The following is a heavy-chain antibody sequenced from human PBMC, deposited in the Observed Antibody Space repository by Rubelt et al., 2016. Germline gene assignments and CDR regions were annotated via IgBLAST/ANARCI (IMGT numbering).Heavy chain of an antibody. J-gene: IGHJ4*02. Sequence: QVQLVQSGSELKKPGASVKVSCKASGYTFTSYAMNWVRQAPGQGLEWMGWMNPNSGNTGYAQKFQGRVTMTRNTSISTAYMELSSLRSEDTAVYYCARARRMVRGYRFDYWGQGTLVTVSS. CDR1: GYTFTSYA. CDR2: MNPNSGNT. CDR3: ARARRMVRGYRFDY. D-gene: IGHD4/OR15-4a*01. V-gene: IGHV1-8*02.